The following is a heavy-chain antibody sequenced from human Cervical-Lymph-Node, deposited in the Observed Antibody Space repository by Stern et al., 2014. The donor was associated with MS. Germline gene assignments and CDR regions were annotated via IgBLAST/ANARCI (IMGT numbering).Heavy chain of an antibody. J-gene: IGHJ3*02. CDR2: IIAIDGIA. V-gene: IGHV1-69*08. CDR3: ARESTGDAFDI. CDR1: GGTFSSYT. Sequence: QVQLVQSGAEVKKPGSSVKLSCKASGGTFSSYTITWVRQAPGQGLEWMGRIIAIDGIADYSQQFQGSVTITAIKSTTTPFTQLRSLRAEDTAVYYCARESTGDAFDIWGQGTMVTVSS. D-gene: IGHD3-10*01.